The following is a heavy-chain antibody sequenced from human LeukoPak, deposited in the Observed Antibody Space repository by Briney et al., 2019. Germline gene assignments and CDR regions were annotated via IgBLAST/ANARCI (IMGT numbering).Heavy chain of an antibody. CDR1: GFTFSSYA. CDR2: ISYDGSNK. J-gene: IGHJ5*02. D-gene: IGHD3-22*01. CDR3: ASQVDYYDSSGPTPFNWFDP. V-gene: IGHV3-30-3*01. Sequence: GGSLRLSCAVSGFTFSSYAMSWVRQAPGKGLEWVAVISYDGSNKYYADSAKGRFTISRDNSKNTLYLQMNSLRAEDTAVYYCASQVDYYDSSGPTPFNWFDPWGQGTLVTVSS.